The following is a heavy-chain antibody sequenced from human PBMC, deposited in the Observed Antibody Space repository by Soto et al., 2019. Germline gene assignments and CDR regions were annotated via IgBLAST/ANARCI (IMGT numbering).Heavy chain of an antibody. CDR3: AREWGLLPYYVMNV. D-gene: IGHD1-26*01. J-gene: IGHJ6*02. CDR2: ISYTGRT. Sequence: PSETLSLTCIVSGDSVTSGSYYWTWLRQPPGKGLEWLGYISYTGRTKYNPSLQSRVTISVDTSKNDFSLNLSSVTAADTAVYFCAREWGLLPYYVMNVWGHGTAVTVSS. CDR1: GDSVTSGSYY. V-gene: IGHV4-61*03.